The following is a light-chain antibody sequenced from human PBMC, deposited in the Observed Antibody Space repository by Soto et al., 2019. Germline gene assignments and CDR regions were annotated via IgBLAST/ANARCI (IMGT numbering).Light chain of an antibody. V-gene: IGLV1-40*01. CDR2: GNS. J-gene: IGLJ3*02. CDR1: SSNIGAGYD. CDR3: QSYDSRLSWV. Sequence: QSVLTQPPSVSGAPGQRVTISCTGISSNIGAGYDVHWYQQLPGTAPKLLIYGNSNRPSGVPDRFSGSKSGTSASLAITGLQAEDEADYYCQSYDSRLSWVFGGGTKLTVL.